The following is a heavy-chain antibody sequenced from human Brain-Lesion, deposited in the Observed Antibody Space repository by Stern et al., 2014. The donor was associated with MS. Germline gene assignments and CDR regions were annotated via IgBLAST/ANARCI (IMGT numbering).Heavy chain of an antibody. Sequence: QVQLVQSGAEVKKPGASVKVSCKASGYTFTGYYMHWVRQAPVQGLEWMGWINPKSGGTNYAQKFQGWVTMTRDTSINTAYMELSRLRSDDTAVYYCATYYYDSTGYNDFWGQGTLVTVSS. J-gene: IGHJ4*02. CDR2: INPKSGGT. D-gene: IGHD3-22*01. V-gene: IGHV1-2*04. CDR1: GYTFTGYY. CDR3: ATYYYDSTGYNDF.